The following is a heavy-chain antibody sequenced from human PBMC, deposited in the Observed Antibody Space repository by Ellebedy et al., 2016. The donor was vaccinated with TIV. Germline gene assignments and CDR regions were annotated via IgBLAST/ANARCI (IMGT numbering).Heavy chain of an antibody. CDR3: ARVHGSGSYYFTF. Sequence: MPSETLSLTCTVSGGSISSSSYYWGWIRQPPGKGLEWIGSIYYSGSTYYNPSLKSRVTISVDTSKNQFSLNLTSVTAADTAVYYCARVHGSGSYYFTFWGQGTPVTVSS. CDR2: IYYSGST. D-gene: IGHD3-10*01. CDR1: GGSISSSSYY. V-gene: IGHV4-39*07. J-gene: IGHJ4*02.